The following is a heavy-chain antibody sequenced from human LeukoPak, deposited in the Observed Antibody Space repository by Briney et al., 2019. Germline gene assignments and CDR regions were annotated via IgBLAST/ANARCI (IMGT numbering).Heavy chain of an antibody. V-gene: IGHV3-69-1*01. CDR3: ARLGRFLRVDYFDY. J-gene: IGHJ4*02. CDR2: ISSSNTI. Sequence: PSETLSLTCTVSGGSISSSSYYWGWVRQAPGKGLEWISYISSSNTIYYADSVKGRFTISRDNAKNSLYLQMNSLTADDTAVYYCARLGRFLRVDYFDYWGQGSLVTVSS. CDR1: GGSISSSSYY. D-gene: IGHD3-10*01.